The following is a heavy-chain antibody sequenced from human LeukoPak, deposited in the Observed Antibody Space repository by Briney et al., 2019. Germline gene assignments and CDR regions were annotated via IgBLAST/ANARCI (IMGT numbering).Heavy chain of an antibody. CDR2: INAGSGNT. J-gene: IGHJ4*02. D-gene: IGHD6-19*01. Sequence: ASVKVSCKASGYTFTSYAMHWVRQAPGQRLEWMGWINAGSGNTKYSQKFQGRVTITRDTSASTAYMELSSLRSEDTAVYYCAREVADDYFDYWGQGTLVTVSS. V-gene: IGHV1-3*01. CDR3: AREVADDYFDY. CDR1: GYTFTSYA.